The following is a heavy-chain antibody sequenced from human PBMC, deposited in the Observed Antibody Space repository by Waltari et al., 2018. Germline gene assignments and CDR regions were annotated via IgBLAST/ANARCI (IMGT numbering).Heavy chain of an antibody. CDR3: VRDERWLHLIGTVDS. Sequence: QVLLVESGGGLVKPGGSLRLSCAASGFTLSDYYMSWVRQAPGKGLEWVSHIHCIESTTNYAASVKGRFTITRDKAKNAVVLPLNSLRADDTAMYYCVRDERWLHLIGTVDSRGQGTLVTVSS. V-gene: IGHV3-11*01. CDR1: GFTLSDYY. D-gene: IGHD5-12*01. CDR2: IHCIESTT. J-gene: IGHJ4*02.